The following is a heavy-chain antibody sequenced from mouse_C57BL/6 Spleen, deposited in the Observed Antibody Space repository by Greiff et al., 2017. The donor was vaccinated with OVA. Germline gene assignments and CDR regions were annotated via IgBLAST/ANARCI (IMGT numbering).Heavy chain of an antibody. CDR1: GYTFTSYG. D-gene: IGHD2-1*01. V-gene: IGHV1-81*01. CDR3: AREGIIYYGNWYFDV. Sequence: VKLVESGAELARPGASVKLSCKASGYTFTSYGISWVKQRTGQGLEWIGEIYPRSGNTYYNEKFKGKATLTADKSSSTAYMELRSLTSEDSAVYFCAREGIIYYGNWYFDVWGTGTTVTVSS. J-gene: IGHJ1*03. CDR2: IYPRSGNT.